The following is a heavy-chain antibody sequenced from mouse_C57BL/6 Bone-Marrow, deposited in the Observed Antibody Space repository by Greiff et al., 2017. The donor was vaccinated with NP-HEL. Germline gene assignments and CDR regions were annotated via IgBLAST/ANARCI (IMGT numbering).Heavy chain of an antibody. D-gene: IGHD3-2*02. Sequence: EVQGVESVAELVRPGASVKLSCTASGFNIKNTYMHWVKQRPEQGLEWIGRIDPANGNTKYAPKFQGKATITADTSSNTAYLQLSSLTSEDTAIYYCARCGRDSSGGFAYWGQGTLVTVSA. CDR3: ARCGRDSSGGFAY. CDR1: GFNIKNTY. J-gene: IGHJ3*01. V-gene: IGHV14-3*01. CDR2: IDPANGNT.